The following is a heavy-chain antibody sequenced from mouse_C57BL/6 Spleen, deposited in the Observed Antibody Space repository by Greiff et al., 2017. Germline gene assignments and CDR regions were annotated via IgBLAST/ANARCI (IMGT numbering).Heavy chain of an antibody. J-gene: IGHJ2*01. Sequence: QVQLKQPGAELVKPGASVKLSCKASGYTFTSYWMHWVKQRPGQGLEWIGMIHPNSGSTNYNEKFKSKATLTVDKSSSTAYMQLSSLTSEDSAVYYCARNQLFFDYWGQGTTLTVSS. CDR2: IHPNSGST. V-gene: IGHV1-64*01. CDR3: ARNQLFFDY. D-gene: IGHD4-1*02. CDR1: GYTFTSYW.